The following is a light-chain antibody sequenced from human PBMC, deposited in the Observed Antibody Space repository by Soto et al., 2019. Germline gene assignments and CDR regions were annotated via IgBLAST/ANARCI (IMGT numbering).Light chain of an antibody. CDR1: QSVSSY. CDR2: DAS. V-gene: IGKV3-11*01. J-gene: IGKJ1*01. Sequence: EFVLTQSPATLSLSPGERATLSCRASQSVSSYLAWYQQKPGQAPRLLIYDASNRATGIPARFSGSGSGTDFTLTIRSLEPEDVAVYYCQQRSNWPWTFGQGTKVEIK. CDR3: QQRSNWPWT.